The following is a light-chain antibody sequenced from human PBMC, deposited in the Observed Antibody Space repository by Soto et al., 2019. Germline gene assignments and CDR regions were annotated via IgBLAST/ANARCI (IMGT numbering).Light chain of an antibody. CDR2: GAS. CDR3: QQYGRSSWS. Sequence: EIVLTQSPGTLSLSPGERATLSCRASQSVSSSYLAWYQQKPGQAPRLLIYGASSRATGIPDRFSGSGSGTDFTLTISRLELEDFAVYYCQQYGRSSWSFGQGTKVDIK. J-gene: IGKJ1*01. V-gene: IGKV3-20*01. CDR1: QSVSSSY.